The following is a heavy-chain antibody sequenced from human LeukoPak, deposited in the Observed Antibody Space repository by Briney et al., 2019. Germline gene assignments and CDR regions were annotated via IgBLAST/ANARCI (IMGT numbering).Heavy chain of an antibody. CDR3: AKGIYGDYRRGFDY. D-gene: IGHD4-17*01. CDR1: GFTFSSYA. V-gene: IGHV3-23*01. Sequence: GRSLRLSCAASGFTFSSYAMHWVRQAPGKGLEWVSTISGSGSGIYYADSVKGRFTISRDNSKNMVQLQTNGLRAEDTAVYYCAKGIYGDYRRGFDYWGQGTLVTVSS. J-gene: IGHJ4*02. CDR2: ISGSGSGI.